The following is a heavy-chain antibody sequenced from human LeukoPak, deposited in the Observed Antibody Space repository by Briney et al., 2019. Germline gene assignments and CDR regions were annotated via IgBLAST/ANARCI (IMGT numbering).Heavy chain of an antibody. V-gene: IGHV4-59*08. J-gene: IGHJ4*02. CDR2: ISDIGSI. D-gene: IGHD2-8*02. Sequence: SETLSLTCTVSGGSISSDYWSWIRQPPGKGLEWIAYISDIGSINYNPSLKSRVTISLDTSKNQFSLKLSSVTAADTAVYYCAGHHPRNTVDFWGQGTLVTVSS. CDR3: AGHHPRNTVDF. CDR1: GGSISSDY.